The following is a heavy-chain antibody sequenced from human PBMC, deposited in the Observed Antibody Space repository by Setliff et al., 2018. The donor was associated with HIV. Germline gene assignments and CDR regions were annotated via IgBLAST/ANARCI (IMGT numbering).Heavy chain of an antibody. Sequence: PGGSLRLSCAASGFTFSSYAMSWVRQAPGKGLEWVSAISSSGSTIYYADSVKGRFTISRGNTKNSLYLQMNSLRAEDTAVYYCARGSGYDKGAYHYYYGMDVWGQGTTVTVSS. D-gene: IGHD5-12*01. J-gene: IGHJ6*02. CDR3: ARGSGYDKGAYHYYYGMDV. CDR2: ISSSGSTI. V-gene: IGHV3-48*03. CDR1: GFTFSSYA.